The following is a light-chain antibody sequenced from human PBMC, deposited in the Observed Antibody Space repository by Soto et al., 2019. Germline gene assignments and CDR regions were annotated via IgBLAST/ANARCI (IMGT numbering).Light chain of an antibody. V-gene: IGKV3-20*01. CDR1: QSVSSSY. CDR2: GAS. Sequence: EIVLTQSPGTLSLSAGERATLSCRASQSVSSSYLAWYQQKPGQAPRLLIYGASSRATGMPDRFSGSGSGTHFTPTLSRLEPEDFAVYYCQQYGSSPPWTFGQGTKPEIK. CDR3: QQYGSSPPWT. J-gene: IGKJ2*02.